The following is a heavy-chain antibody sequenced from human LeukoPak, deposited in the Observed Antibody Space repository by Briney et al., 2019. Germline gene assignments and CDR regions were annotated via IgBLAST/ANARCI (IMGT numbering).Heavy chain of an antibody. D-gene: IGHD3-10*01. Sequence: ASVKVSCKASGYTFTGYYMHWVRQAPGQGLEGMGWINPNSGGTNYAQKFQGRVTMTKDTSISTAYMELSRLRSDATAVYYCARSPVGSSAMGYWGQGTLVTVSS. J-gene: IGHJ4*02. CDR1: GYTFTGYY. CDR3: ARSPVGSSAMGY. V-gene: IGHV1-2*02. CDR2: INPNSGGT.